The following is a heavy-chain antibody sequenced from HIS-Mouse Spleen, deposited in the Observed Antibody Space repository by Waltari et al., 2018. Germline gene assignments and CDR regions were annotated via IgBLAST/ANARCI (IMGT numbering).Heavy chain of an antibody. CDR1: GGSISSSRYY. Sequence: QLQLQESGPGLVKPSETLSLTCTGPGGSISSSRYYWGWIRPPPGKGLEWIGSIDYSGSTYYNPSLKSRVTISVDTSKNQFSLKLSSVTAADTAVYYCAREIPYSSSWYDWYFDLWGRGTLVTVSS. V-gene: IGHV4-39*07. J-gene: IGHJ2*01. CDR2: IDYSGST. D-gene: IGHD6-13*01. CDR3: AREIPYSSSWYDWYFDL.